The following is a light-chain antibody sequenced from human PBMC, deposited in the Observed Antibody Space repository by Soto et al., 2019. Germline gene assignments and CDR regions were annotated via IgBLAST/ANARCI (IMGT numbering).Light chain of an antibody. CDR3: QQYNSYSQT. CDR2: DAS. J-gene: IGKJ1*01. Sequence: DIQMTQSPSPLSGSVGDRVTITCRASQSISSWLAWYQQKPGKAPKLLIYDASSLESGVPSRFSGSGSGTEFTLTISSLQPDDFATYYCQQYNSYSQTFGQGTKV. V-gene: IGKV1-5*01. CDR1: QSISSW.